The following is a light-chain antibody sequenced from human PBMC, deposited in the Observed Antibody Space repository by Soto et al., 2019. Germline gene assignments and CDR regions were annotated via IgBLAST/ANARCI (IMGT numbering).Light chain of an antibody. V-gene: IGLV2-8*01. CDR3: SSDAGSSNG. Sequence: QSLLTQPPSASGSPGQSVAISCTGTSSDVGGYNYVSWYQRHPGKAPKLMIYEVNKRPSGVPDRFSGSKSGNTASLTVSGLQAEDEADYYCSSDAGSSNGLGNGTKVTVL. CDR2: EVN. J-gene: IGLJ1*01. CDR1: SSDVGGYNY.